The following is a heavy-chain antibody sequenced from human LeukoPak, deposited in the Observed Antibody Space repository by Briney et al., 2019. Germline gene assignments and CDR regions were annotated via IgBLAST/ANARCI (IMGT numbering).Heavy chain of an antibody. CDR3: ARDNPEYFDY. Sequence: GGSLRLSCAASGFTFSDYYMSWIRQAPGKGLECVSYISSPSHTIFYADSVKGRFSISRDDATNSLYLQMNSLRAEDTAVYYCARDNPEYFDYWGQGTLVTVSS. V-gene: IGHV3-11*04. D-gene: IGHD1-14*01. CDR2: ISSPSHTI. J-gene: IGHJ4*02. CDR1: GFTFSDYY.